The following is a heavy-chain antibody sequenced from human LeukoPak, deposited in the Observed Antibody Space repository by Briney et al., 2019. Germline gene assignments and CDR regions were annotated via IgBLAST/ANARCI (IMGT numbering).Heavy chain of an antibody. CDR2: ISYDGSNK. D-gene: IGHD3-22*01. Sequence: GGSLRLSCAASGFTFSSYAMHWVRPAPGKGLEWVAVISYDGSNKYYADSVKGRFTISRDNSKNTLYLQMNSLRAEDTAVYYCARDRRYYYDSSTQMDYWGQGTLVTVSS. V-gene: IGHV3-30-3*01. CDR3: ARDRRYYYDSSTQMDY. CDR1: GFTFSSYA. J-gene: IGHJ4*02.